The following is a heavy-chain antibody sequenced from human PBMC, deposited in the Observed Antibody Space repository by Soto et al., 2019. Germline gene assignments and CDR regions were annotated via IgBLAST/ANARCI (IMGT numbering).Heavy chain of an antibody. CDR3: ARDRCSGGSCYTDY. CDR2: INPNSGGT. CDR1: GYTFTGYY. V-gene: IGHV1-2*04. J-gene: IGHJ4*02. Sequence: QVQLVQSGAEVKKPGASVKVSCKASGYTFTGYYMHWVRQAPGQGLEWMGWINPNSGGTNNAQKFQGWVTMTRDTSISTAYMELSRLRSDDTAVYYCARDRCSGGSCYTDYWGQGTLVTVSS. D-gene: IGHD2-15*01.